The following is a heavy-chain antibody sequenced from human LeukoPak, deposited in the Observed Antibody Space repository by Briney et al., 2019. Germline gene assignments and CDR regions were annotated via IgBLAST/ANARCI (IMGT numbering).Heavy chain of an antibody. CDR2: ISGSGGST. V-gene: IGHV3-23*01. J-gene: IGHJ5*02. CDR1: GFTFSSYA. Sequence: AGGSLRLSCAASGFTFSSYAMSWVRQAPGKGLEWVSVISGSGGSTYYADSVKGRFTISRDNSKNTLYLQMNSLRAEDTAVYYCAKLWYYDFWSGPNWFDPWGQGTLVTVSS. CDR3: AKLWYYDFWSGPNWFDP. D-gene: IGHD3-3*01.